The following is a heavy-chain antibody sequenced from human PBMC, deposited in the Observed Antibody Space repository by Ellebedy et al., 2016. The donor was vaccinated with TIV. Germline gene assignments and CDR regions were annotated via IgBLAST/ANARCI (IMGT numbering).Heavy chain of an antibody. CDR3: ARDEPYCSGGSCNRFDY. D-gene: IGHD2-15*01. CDR1: GFTFSNAW. Sequence: PGGSLRLSCAASGFTFSNAWMNWVRQAPGKGLEWVSSISSSSSYIYYADSMKGRFTISRDNAKNSLYLQMNSLRAEDTAVYYCARDEPYCSGGSCNRFDYWGQGTLVTVSS. J-gene: IGHJ4*02. V-gene: IGHV3-21*01. CDR2: ISSSSSYI.